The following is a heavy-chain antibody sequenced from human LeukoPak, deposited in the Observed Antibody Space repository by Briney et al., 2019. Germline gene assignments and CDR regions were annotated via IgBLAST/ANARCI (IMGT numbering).Heavy chain of an antibody. Sequence: GASVKVSCKDSGGTFSSYAISWVRQAPGQGLEWMGRIIPILGIANYAQKFQGRVTITADKSTSTAYMELNSLRDEDTAVYYCARDPLEYSSSLEGDNWFDPWGQGTLVTVSS. CDR3: ARDPLEYSSSLEGDNWFDP. J-gene: IGHJ5*02. V-gene: IGHV1-69*04. CDR1: GGTFSSYA. CDR2: IIPILGIA. D-gene: IGHD6-6*01.